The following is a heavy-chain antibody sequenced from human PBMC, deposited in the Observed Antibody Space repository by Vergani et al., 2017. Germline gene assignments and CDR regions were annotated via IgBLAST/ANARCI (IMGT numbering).Heavy chain of an antibody. J-gene: IGHJ6*02. CDR3: ASNNIXVATIYYYYYGMDV. V-gene: IGHV1-69*12. D-gene: IGHD5-12*01. CDR2: IIPIFGTA. Sequence: QVQLVQSGAEVKKPGSSVKVSCKASGGTFSSYAISSVRQAPGQGLEWMGGIIPIFGTANYAQKFQGRVTITADESTSTAYMELSSLRSEDTAVYYCASNNIXVATIYYYYYGMDVWGQGTTVTVSS. CDR1: GGTFSSYA.